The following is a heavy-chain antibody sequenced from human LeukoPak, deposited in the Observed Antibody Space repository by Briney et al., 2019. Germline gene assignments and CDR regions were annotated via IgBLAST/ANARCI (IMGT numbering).Heavy chain of an antibody. CDR3: ARVGYYDSSVYYYMDV. D-gene: IGHD3-22*01. CDR2: ISGYNGNI. J-gene: IGHJ6*03. CDR1: GYTFNTYG. Sequence: ASVKVSCKASGYTFNTYGISWVRQAPGQGLEWMGWISGYNGNINYAQNLQGRVTMTTDTSTSTAYMELRSLRSDDTAIYYCARVGYYDSSVYYYMDVWGKGTTVTVSS. V-gene: IGHV1-18*01.